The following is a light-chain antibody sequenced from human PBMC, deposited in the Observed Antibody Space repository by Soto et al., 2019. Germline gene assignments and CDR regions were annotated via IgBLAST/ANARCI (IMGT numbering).Light chain of an antibody. CDR2: GAS. CDR3: QQYNNWPPWT. Sequence: VLTQSPATLSLSPGERATLSCRASQSVSSNLAWYQQKPGQAPRLLIYGASTRATGIPARFSGSGSGTEFTLTISSLQSEDFAVYYCQQYNNWPPWTFGQGTKVDIK. J-gene: IGKJ1*01. V-gene: IGKV3-15*01. CDR1: QSVSSN.